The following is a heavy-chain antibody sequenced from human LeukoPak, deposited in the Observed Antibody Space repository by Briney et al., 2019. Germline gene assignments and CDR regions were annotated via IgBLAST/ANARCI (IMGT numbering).Heavy chain of an antibody. CDR3: AASPDYYDSRGYSYYFDY. CDR1: GFTFTSSA. Sequence: SVKVSCKASGFTFTSSAVQWVRQARRQRLERIGWIVVGSGNTNYAQKFQERVTITRDMSTSTAYMELSSLRSEDTAVYYCAASPDYYDSRGYSYYFDYWGQGTLVTVSS. J-gene: IGHJ4*02. CDR2: IVVGSGNT. V-gene: IGHV1-58*01. D-gene: IGHD3-22*01.